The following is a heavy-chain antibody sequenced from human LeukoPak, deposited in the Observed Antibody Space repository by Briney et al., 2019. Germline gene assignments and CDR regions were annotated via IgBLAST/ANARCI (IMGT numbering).Heavy chain of an antibody. D-gene: IGHD6-25*01. J-gene: IGHJ4*02. Sequence: PGGSLRLSCAASGFTFSSYAMSWVRQAPGKGLEWVSGLSDGGGYTYYADSVKGRFTISRDNSKQTLYLQMHSLRDEDTAIYYCTRGYSSAWEGFDYWGQGTLVTVSS. CDR3: TRGYSSAWEGFDY. CDR1: GFTFSSYA. CDR2: LSDGGGYT. V-gene: IGHV3-23*01.